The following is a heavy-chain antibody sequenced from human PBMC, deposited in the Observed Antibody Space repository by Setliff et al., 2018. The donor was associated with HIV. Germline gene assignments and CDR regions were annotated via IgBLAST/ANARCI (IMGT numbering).Heavy chain of an antibody. CDR2: ISGSGGST. Sequence: GGSLRLSCAASGFAFSSYAMSWVRQAPGKGLEWVSAISGSGGSTYYADSVKGRFTISRDNSKNTLYLQMNSLRAEDTAVYYCAKTLPTLYPPHDYYFAMDVWGQGTTVTV. J-gene: IGHJ6*02. CDR3: AKTLPTLYPPHDYYFAMDV. V-gene: IGHV3-23*01. CDR1: GFAFSSYA. D-gene: IGHD2-15*01.